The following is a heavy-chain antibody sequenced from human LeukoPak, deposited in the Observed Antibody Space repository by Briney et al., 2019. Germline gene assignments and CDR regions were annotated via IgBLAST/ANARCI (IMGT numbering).Heavy chain of an antibody. CDR2: INTDGATT. CDR3: ARDPWGYRAGVMDF. D-gene: IGHD1-1*01. J-gene: IGHJ4*02. V-gene: IGHV3-74*01. CDR1: GFTSSSYW. Sequence: PGRSLRLSCAPSGFTSSSYWMHWVRQVPGKGLVWVSRINTDGATTTYADSVKGRFTISRDNAKNTLYLQMTSLGAEDTALYYCARDPWGYRAGVMDFWGLGTLVTVSS.